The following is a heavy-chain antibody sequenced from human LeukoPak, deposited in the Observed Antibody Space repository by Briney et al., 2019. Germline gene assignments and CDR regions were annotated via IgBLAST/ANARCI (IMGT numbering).Heavy chain of an antibody. V-gene: IGHV3-74*01. CDR1: GFAFNRFW. D-gene: IGHD3-10*01. CDR2: IKIDGSGI. Sequence: GGSLRLSCEASGFAFNRFWMHWVGQAPGKGLVWVSRIKIDGSGIGYADSVRGRFIISRDNAKNTLYLQMTSLSVEDTAVYYCARDSSVSDFDSWGQGTLVTVSS. J-gene: IGHJ4*02. CDR3: ARDSSVSDFDS.